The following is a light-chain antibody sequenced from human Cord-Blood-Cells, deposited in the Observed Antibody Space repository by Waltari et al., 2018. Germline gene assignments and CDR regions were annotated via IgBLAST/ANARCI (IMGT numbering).Light chain of an antibody. V-gene: IGKV3-11*01. CDR1: QSVSSY. CDR3: QQRSNWSPT. Sequence: EIVLTQSPATLSLSPGERATLSCRASQSVSSYLAWYQQKPGQAPRLLIYDASNRATGIPARVSGSGSVTDFTLTSSSLEPEDFAVYYCQQRSNWSPTFGGGTKVEIK. J-gene: IGKJ4*01. CDR2: DAS.